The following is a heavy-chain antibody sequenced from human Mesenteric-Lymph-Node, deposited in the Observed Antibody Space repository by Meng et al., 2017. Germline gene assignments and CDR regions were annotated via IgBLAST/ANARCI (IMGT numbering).Heavy chain of an antibody. CDR1: GYSISSGYY. D-gene: IGHD3-16*01. CDR3: ARAVLSRGLWPGVRYFDY. V-gene: IGHV4-38-2*02. CDR2: IYHSGST. Sequence: SETLSLTCTVSGYSISSGYYCGWIRQPPGKGLEWIVSIYHSGSTYYNPSLKSRVTISVDTSKNQFSLKLSSVTAADTAVYYCARAVLSRGLWPGVRYFDYWGQGTLVTVSS. J-gene: IGHJ4*02.